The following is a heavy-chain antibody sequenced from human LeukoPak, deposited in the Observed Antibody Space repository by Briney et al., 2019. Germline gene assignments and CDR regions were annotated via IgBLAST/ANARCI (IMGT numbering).Heavy chain of an antibody. CDR1: GFTFSSYE. D-gene: IGHD4-17*01. J-gene: IGHJ4*02. CDR3: ATAPRGGDYEDY. CDR2: ISSSGSTI. V-gene: IGHV3-48*03. Sequence: AGGSLRLSCAASGFTFSSYEMNWVRQAPGKGLEWVSYISSSGSTIYCADSVKGRFTISRDNSKNTLYMQMNSLRVEDTAVYYCATAPRGGDYEDYWGQGTLVTVSS.